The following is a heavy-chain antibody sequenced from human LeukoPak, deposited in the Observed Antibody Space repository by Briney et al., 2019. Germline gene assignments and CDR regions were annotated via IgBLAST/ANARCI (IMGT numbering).Heavy chain of an antibody. D-gene: IGHD1-1*01. CDR1: GYTFTSYY. V-gene: IGHV1-46*01. J-gene: IGHJ4*02. CDR3: ARASGTLERRGEVGTGDY. CDR2: INPSGGYT. Sequence: ASVKVSCKASGYTFTSYYMHWVRQAPGQGLEWMGLINPSGGYTTYAQKFQGRVTMTRDTSTSTVYMELSSLRSDDTAVYYCARASGTLERRGEVGTGDYWGQGTLVTVSS.